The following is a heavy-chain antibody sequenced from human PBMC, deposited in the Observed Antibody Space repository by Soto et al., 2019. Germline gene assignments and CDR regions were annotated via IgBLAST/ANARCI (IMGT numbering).Heavy chain of an antibody. CDR2: IYYSGST. Sequence: PSQTMPLTCTFAGGSISSYYWIWIRQPPGKGLEWIGYIYYSGSTNYNPSLKSRVTISVDTSKNQFSLKLSSVTAADTAVYYCASQLRYFDWLSIGYWGQGTLVTVSS. V-gene: IGHV4-59*08. D-gene: IGHD3-9*01. J-gene: IGHJ4*02. CDR1: GGSISSYY. CDR3: ASQLRYFDWLSIGY.